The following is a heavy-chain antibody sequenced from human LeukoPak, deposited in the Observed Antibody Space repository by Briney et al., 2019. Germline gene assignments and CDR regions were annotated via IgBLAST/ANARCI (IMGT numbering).Heavy chain of an antibody. CDR3: AKSDYYDSSGYYYGSDY. V-gene: IGHV3-23*01. Sequence: GGSLRLSCSASGFTFSSYAMTWVRQAPGKGLEWVSGISGSGGSTYYADSVKGRFTISRDNSKNTLYVQMNSLRAEDTAVYYCAKSDYYDSSGYYYGSDYWGQGTLVTVSS. CDR2: ISGSGGST. J-gene: IGHJ4*02. D-gene: IGHD3-22*01. CDR1: GFTFSSYA.